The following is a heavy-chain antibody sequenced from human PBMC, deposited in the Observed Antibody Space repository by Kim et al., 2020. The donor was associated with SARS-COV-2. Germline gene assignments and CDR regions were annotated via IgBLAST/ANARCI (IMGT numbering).Heavy chain of an antibody. CDR3: ARGAYYYGSGSYLRLGAFDI. V-gene: IGHV3-30*01. J-gene: IGHJ3*02. D-gene: IGHD3-10*01. Sequence: RFTISRDNSKNTLYLQMNSLRAEDTAVYYCARGAYYYGSGSYLRLGAFDIWGQGTMVTVSS.